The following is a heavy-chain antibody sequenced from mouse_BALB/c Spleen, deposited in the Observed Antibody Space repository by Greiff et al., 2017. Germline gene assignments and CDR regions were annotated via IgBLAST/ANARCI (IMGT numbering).Heavy chain of an antibody. D-gene: IGHD1-2*01. CDR3: ARISYYGEGYAMDY. J-gene: IGHJ4*01. V-gene: IGHV1-18*01. Sequence: VQLKESGPELVKPGASVKIPCKASGYTFTDYNMDWVKQSHGKSLEWIGDINPNNGGTIYNQKFKGKATLTVDKSSSTAYMELRSLTSEDTAVYYCARISYYGEGYAMDYWGQGTSVTVSS. CDR1: GYTFTDYN. CDR2: INPNNGGT.